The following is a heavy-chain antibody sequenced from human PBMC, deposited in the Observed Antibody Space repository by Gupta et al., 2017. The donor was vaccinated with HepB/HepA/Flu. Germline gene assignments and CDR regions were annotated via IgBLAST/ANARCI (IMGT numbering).Heavy chain of an antibody. Sequence: QVQLVESGGGVVQPGRSLRLSCAASGFTFSLCAMHWVRQAPGKGLEWVAVISYDGSSKSYADSVKGRFTISRDNSKNTLYLQMNSLGVEDTAVYYCAKDPTAVSVRAAHYDYWGQGTLVTVSS. CDR3: AKDPTAVSVRAAHYDY. V-gene: IGHV3-30-3*01. J-gene: IGHJ4*02. D-gene: IGHD6-19*01. CDR2: ISYDGSSK. CDR1: GFTFSLCA.